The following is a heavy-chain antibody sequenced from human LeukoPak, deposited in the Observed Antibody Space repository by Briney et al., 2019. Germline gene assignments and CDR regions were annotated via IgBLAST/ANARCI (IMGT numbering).Heavy chain of an antibody. CDR3: ARGILGYCSGGSCYSEVLGY. J-gene: IGHJ4*02. CDR2: INPSGGST. D-gene: IGHD2-15*01. V-gene: IGHV1-46*01. CDR1: GYTFTSYY. Sequence: ASVKVSCKASGYTFTSYYMHWVRQAPGQGLEWMGIINPSGGSTSYAQKFQGRVTMTRDTSTSTVYMELSSLRSEDTAVYYCARGILGYCSGGSCYSEVLGYWGQGTLVTVSS.